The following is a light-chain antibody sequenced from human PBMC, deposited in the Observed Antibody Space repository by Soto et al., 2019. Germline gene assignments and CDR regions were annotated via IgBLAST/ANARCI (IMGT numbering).Light chain of an antibody. J-gene: IGKJ1*01. CDR1: QSVSSSY. V-gene: IGKV3-20*01. Sequence: EIVLTQSPGTLSLSPGERATLSCRASQSVSSSYLAWYQHKPGQAPRLLIYGASSRATGIPDRFSGSGSGTDFPLTISRLEPEDFAVYYCQQYGSSPWTFGQGTKVEIK. CDR2: GAS. CDR3: QQYGSSPWT.